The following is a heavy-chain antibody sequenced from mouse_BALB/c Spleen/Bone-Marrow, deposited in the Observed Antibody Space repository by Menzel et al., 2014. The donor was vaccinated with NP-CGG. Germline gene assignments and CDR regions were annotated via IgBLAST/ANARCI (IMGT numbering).Heavy chain of an antibody. Sequence: VNVVESGPGLVAPSQSLSITFTVSGFSLSDYGVSWIRQSPGKGLEWLGVIWGGGKEYYNSVLKSRLSINKDNSKSQVFLKMYSLQTDDAAIYYCAKHRSVYPYAMDYWGQGTSVTVSS. CDR1: GFSLSDYG. D-gene: IGHD2-10*02. J-gene: IGHJ4*01. CDR3: AKHRSVYPYAMDY. V-gene: IGHV2-6-5*01. CDR2: IWGGGKE.